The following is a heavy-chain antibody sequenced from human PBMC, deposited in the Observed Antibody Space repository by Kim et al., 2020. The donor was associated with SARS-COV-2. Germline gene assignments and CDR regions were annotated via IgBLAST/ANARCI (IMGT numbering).Heavy chain of an antibody. J-gene: IGHJ5*02. D-gene: IGHD5-12*01. Sequence: GGSLRLSCAASGFTFSSYDMHWVRQATGKGLEWVSAIGTAGDTYYPGSVKGRFTISRENAKNSLYLQMNSLRAGDTAVYYCARALRRRGYSGYAITAFDPWGQGTLVTVSS. CDR2: IGTAGDT. CDR1: GFTFSSYD. V-gene: IGHV3-13*01. CDR3: ARALRRRGYSGYAITAFDP.